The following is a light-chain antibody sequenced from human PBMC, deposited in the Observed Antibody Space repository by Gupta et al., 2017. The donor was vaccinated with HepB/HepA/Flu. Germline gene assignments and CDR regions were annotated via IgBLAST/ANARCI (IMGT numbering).Light chain of an antibody. CDR2: DDR. CDR3: LVSDDNSAQEV. J-gene: IGLJ1*01. Sequence: SYVLTQPPSVSVAPGRTASITCEGNNIGSQSVHWYQHKPGQAPVLVVYDDRNRPSGIKDRVSGYTAGNTATRQTSRVEAGDEAEDYWLVSDDNSAQEVFGTGTGVTVL. V-gene: IGLV3-21*03. CDR1: NIGSQS.